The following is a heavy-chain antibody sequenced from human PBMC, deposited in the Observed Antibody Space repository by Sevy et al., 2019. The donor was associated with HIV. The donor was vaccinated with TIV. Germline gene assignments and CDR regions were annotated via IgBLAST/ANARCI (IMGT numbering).Heavy chain of an antibody. Sequence: GESLKISCKGSGYSFTSYWIGWVRQMPGKGLEWMGIIYPGDSDNRYSPSFQGQVTISPDKPISTAYLPWSSLKASDTAMYYCARKAYYYASSGYHTSFDYWGQGTLVTVSS. CDR3: ARKAYYYASSGYHTSFDY. D-gene: IGHD3-22*01. J-gene: IGHJ4*02. CDR1: GYSFTSYW. V-gene: IGHV5-51*04. CDR2: IYPGDSDN.